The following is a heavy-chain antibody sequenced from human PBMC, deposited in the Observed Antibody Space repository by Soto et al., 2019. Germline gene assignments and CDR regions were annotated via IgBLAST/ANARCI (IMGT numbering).Heavy chain of an antibody. D-gene: IGHD6-19*01. V-gene: IGHV4-39*01. CDR3: APKYSSGWVNSLDP. CDR1: GGSISSSSYY. CDR2: IYYSGST. Sequence: SETLSLTCTVSGGSISSSSYYWGWIRQPPGKGLEWIGSIYYSGSTYYNPSLKSRVTISVDTSKNQFSLKLSSVTAADTAVYYCAPKYSSGWVNSLDPWGQGTLVTVSS. J-gene: IGHJ5*02.